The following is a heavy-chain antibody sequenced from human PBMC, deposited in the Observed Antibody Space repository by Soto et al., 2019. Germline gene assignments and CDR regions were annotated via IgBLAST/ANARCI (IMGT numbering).Heavy chain of an antibody. J-gene: IGHJ6*02. Sequence: GGSLRLSCAASGFTFSDYYMSWIRQAPGKGLEWVGYISSSGSTKYYAASERGRFTISRDNAKNSLYLQMNSLSAEDTAVYYCARHPWGQLPFYYCYGFDVWGQGTTVTVSS. V-gene: IGHV3-11*01. D-gene: IGHD2-2*01. CDR2: ISSSGSTK. CDR1: GFTFSDYY. CDR3: ARHPWGQLPFYYCYGFDV.